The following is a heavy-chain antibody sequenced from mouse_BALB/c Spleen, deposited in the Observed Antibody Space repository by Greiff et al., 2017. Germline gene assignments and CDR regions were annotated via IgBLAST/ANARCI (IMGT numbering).Heavy chain of an antibody. J-gene: IGHJ3*01. CDR1: GYNFTSYT. CDR3: ARGERNDTSFVY. Sequence: VKLMESGAELARPGASVKMSCKASGYNFTSYTMHWVKQRPGQGLEWIGYINPSSGYTNYNQKFKNKATLTADNSSSTAYMQLSSLTSEDSAVYYCARGERNDTSFVYWGQGRLVTVSA. D-gene: IGHD2-14*01. CDR2: INPSSGYT. V-gene: IGHV1-4*01.